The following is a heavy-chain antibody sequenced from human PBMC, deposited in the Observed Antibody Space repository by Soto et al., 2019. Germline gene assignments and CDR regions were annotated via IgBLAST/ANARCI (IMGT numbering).Heavy chain of an antibody. J-gene: IGHJ3*02. V-gene: IGHV4-59*01. CDR1: GGSISSYY. CDR3: ARDCSGGSCYSNDAFDI. CDR2: IYYSGST. Sequence: SETLSLTCTVSGGSISSYYWSWIRQPPGKGLEWIGYIYYSGSTNYNPSLKSRVTISVDTSKNQFSLKLRPVTAADTAVYYCARDCSGGSCYSNDAFDIWGQGTMVTVSS. D-gene: IGHD2-15*01.